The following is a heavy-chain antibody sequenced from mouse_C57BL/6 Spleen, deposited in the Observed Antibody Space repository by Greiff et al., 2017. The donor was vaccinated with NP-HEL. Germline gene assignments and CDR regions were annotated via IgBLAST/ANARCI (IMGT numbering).Heavy chain of an antibody. CDR2: INPSNGGT. CDR1: GYTFTSYW. V-gene: IGHV1-53*01. CDR3: ASEREKKAYYGSSLYAMDY. D-gene: IGHD1-1*01. J-gene: IGHJ4*01. Sequence: QVQLQQPGTELVKPGASVKLSCKASGYTFTSYWMHWVKQRPGQGLEWIGNINPSNGGTNYNEKFKSKATLTVDKSSSTAYMQLSSLTSEDSAVYYCASEREKKAYYGSSLYAMDYWGQGTSVTVSS.